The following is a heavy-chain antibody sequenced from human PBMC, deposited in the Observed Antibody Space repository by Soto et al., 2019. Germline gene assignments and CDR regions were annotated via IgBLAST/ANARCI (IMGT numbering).Heavy chain of an antibody. CDR2: ISAYHGNT. V-gene: IGHV1-18*01. D-gene: IGHD3-3*01. CDR1: GYTFTSYG. J-gene: IGHJ6*02. CDR3: ARARPVLRFLEWLFGYYYYGMDV. Sequence: QVQLVQSGAEVKKPGASVKVSCKASGYTFTSYGISWVRQAPGQGLEGMGWISAYHGNTNYAPKLQGRVTMPTATSTSTAYMELRSLRSDDTALYYCARARPVLRFLEWLFGYYYYGMDVWGQGTTVTVSS.